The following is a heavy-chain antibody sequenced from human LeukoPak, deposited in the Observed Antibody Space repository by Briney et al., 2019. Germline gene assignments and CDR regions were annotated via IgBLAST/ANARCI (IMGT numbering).Heavy chain of an antibody. V-gene: IGHV3-23*01. Sequence: GGSLRPSCAASGFTFSSYAMSWVRQAPGKGLEWVSAISGSGGSTYYADSVKGRFTISRDNSKNTLYLQMNSLRAEDTAVYYCAKEGGRYCSSTSCYKIHWGQGTLVTVSS. CDR1: GFTFSSYA. D-gene: IGHD2-2*01. CDR2: ISGSGGST. J-gene: IGHJ4*02. CDR3: AKEGGRYCSSTSCYKIH.